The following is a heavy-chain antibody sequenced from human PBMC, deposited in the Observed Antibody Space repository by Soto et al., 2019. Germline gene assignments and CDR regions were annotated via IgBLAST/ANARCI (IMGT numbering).Heavy chain of an antibody. CDR2: VYYSGTT. J-gene: IGHJ4*02. CDR1: GSSVSNKTYY. V-gene: IGHV4-61*01. Sequence: PSETLSLTCSVSGSSVSNKTYYWSWIRQPPGKRLEWIGYVYYSGTTNYNPSLKSRVTISVDLSKNQFPLRLSSVTTADTALYYCARTTAVPNTLRSRYFFDYWGQGTLVTVSS. CDR3: ARTTAVPNTLRSRYFFDY. D-gene: IGHD4-17*01.